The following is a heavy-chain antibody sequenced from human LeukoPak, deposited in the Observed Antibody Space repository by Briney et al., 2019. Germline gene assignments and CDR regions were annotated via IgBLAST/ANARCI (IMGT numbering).Heavy chain of an antibody. D-gene: IGHD3-22*01. CDR1: GGSISSGSYY. CDR2: IYTSGST. J-gene: IGHJ4*02. CDR3: TRVTTGGYYNY. V-gene: IGHV4-61*02. Sequence: SETLSLTCTVSGGSISSGSYYWSWIRQPAGKGLEWIGRIYTSGSTNYNPSLKSRVTISLDTSENHFSLKLSSVTAADTAVYYCTRVTTGGYYNYWGQGTLVTVSS.